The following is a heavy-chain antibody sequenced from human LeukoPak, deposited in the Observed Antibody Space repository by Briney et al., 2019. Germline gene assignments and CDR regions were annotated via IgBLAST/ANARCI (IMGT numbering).Heavy chain of an antibody. CDR3: ARGREVVVSATLPYDY. CDR1: GYSFTSHY. V-gene: IGHV1-46*01. Sequence: ASVTVSCKASGYSFTSHYMHWVRQAPGQGLEWMGLINPSGSSTLYAQKFQGRVTITRNTSISTAYMELSSLRSEDTAVYYCARGREVVVSATLPYDYWGQGTLVTVSS. J-gene: IGHJ4*02. D-gene: IGHD2-15*01. CDR2: INPSGSST.